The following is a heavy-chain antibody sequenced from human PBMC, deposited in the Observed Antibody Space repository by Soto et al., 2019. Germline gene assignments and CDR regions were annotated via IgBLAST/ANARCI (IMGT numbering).Heavy chain of an antibody. D-gene: IGHD3-16*01. CDR2: SHFSGTT. J-gene: IGHJ6*04. CDR3: ARHAPRGDSVKAMDV. CDR1: GGSISGYY. Sequence: QVQLQESGPGLVEPSETLSLTCTVSGGSISGYYGSWIRQPPGKGLEWMGFSHFSGTTNYNPSLKGRLIISVDTSKNQFSLRLNSVTAADTAVYYCARHAPRGDSVKAMDVWGKGTRVTVSS. V-gene: IGHV4-59*08.